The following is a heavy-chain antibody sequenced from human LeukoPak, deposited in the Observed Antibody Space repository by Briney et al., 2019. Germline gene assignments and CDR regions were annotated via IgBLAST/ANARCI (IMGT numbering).Heavy chain of an antibody. V-gene: IGHV5-51*01. Sequence: GESLKISCKGSGYSFTSYWIGWVRQMPGKGLEWMGIIYPGDSDTRYSPSFQGQVTISADKSIRTAYLQWSSLRASDTAMYYCARLMGDDSIGYYLDAFDIWGQGKMVTVSS. CDR3: ARLMGDDSIGYYLDAFDI. D-gene: IGHD3-22*01. J-gene: IGHJ3*02. CDR2: IYPGDSDT. CDR1: GYSFTSYW.